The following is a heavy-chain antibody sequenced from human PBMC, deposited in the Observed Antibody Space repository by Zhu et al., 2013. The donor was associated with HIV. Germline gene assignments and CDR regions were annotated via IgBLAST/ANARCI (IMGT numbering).Heavy chain of an antibody. D-gene: IGHD5-18*01. Sequence: QVQLVQSGAEVKKPGSSVKVSCKASGGTFSSYAISWVRQAPGQGLEWMGGIIPIFGAANYAQKFQGRVTITADESTSTAYMELSSLRSEDTAVYYCAREGDTAMVPQAPYYFDYWGQGTLVTVSS. CDR3: AREGDTAMVPQAPYYFDY. V-gene: IGHV1-69*01. CDR2: IIPIFGAA. J-gene: IGHJ4*02. CDR1: GGTFSSYA.